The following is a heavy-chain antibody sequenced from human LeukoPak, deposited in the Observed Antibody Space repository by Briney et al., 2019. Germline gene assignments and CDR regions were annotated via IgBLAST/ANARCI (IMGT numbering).Heavy chain of an antibody. CDR3: ARGYCSGGSCYTPLYYYYYYGMDV. Sequence: TGGSLRLSCAASGFTFSSYSMNWVRQAPGKGLEWVSSISSSSSYIYYADSVKGRFTISRDNAKNSLYLQMNSLRAEDTAVYYCARGYCSGGSCYTPLYYYYYYGMDVWGQGTTVTVSS. J-gene: IGHJ6*02. D-gene: IGHD2-15*01. CDR1: GFTFSSYS. CDR2: ISSSSSYI. V-gene: IGHV3-21*01.